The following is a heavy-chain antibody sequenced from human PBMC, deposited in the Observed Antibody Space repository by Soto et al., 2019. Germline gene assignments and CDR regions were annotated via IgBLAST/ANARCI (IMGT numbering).Heavy chain of an antibody. D-gene: IGHD5-18*01. CDR2: TYYRSKWYN. J-gene: IGHJ3*02. CDR1: GDSVSSNSAA. CDR3: ARWIQGSHAFEI. Sequence: SPTLSLTCAISGDSVSSNSAAWSWIRQSPSRGLEWLGGTYYRSKWYNDYAVSVKSRITINPDTSKNQFSLQLNSVTPEDTAVYYCARWIQGSHAFEIWGQGTMVTVSS. V-gene: IGHV6-1*01.